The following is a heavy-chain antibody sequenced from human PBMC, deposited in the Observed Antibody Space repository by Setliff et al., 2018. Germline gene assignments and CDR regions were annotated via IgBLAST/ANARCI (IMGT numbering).Heavy chain of an antibody. Sequence: GSLRLSCAGSGFTFNNYGMTWVRQAPGKGLEWVSIISGDGGFRDYGDSVKDRFIISRDNPRSTVYLQMNRLRVEDTAVYYCARGGGSGFGLGYLESWGQGTLVTVSS. CDR2: ISGDGGFR. CDR3: ARGGGSGFGLGYLES. J-gene: IGHJ4*02. CDR1: GFTFNNYG. D-gene: IGHD3-3*01. V-gene: IGHV3-23*01.